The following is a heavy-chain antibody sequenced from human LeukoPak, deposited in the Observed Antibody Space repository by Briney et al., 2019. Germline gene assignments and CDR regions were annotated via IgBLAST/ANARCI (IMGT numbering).Heavy chain of an antibody. D-gene: IGHD3-22*01. CDR3: ARGPPYHYYDSSGYFPADY. CDR1: GGAFSSYA. J-gene: IGHJ4*02. CDR2: IIPIFGTA. V-gene: IGHV1-69*13. Sequence: SVTVSCKASGGAFSSYAISWVRQAPGQGLEWMGGIIPIFGTANYAQKFQGRVPITADESTSTAYMELSSLRSEDTAVYYCARGPPYHYYDSSGYFPADYWGQGTLVTVSS.